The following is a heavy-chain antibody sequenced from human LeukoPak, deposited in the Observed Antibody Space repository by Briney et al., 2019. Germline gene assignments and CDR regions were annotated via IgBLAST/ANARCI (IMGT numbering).Heavy chain of an antibody. CDR1: GFTFSSYA. Sequence: GGSLRLSCAASGFTFSSYAMSWVRQAPGKGLEWVSAISGSGSSTYYADSVKGRFTISRDNSKNTLYLQMNSLRAEDTAVYSCAKDLSNPYKYYGMDVWDQGTTVTVSS. D-gene: IGHD4-11*01. CDR2: ISGSGSST. V-gene: IGHV3-23*01. CDR3: AKDLSNPYKYYGMDV. J-gene: IGHJ6*02.